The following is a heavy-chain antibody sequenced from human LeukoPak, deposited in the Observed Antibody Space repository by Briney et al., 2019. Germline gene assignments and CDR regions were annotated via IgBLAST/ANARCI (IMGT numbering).Heavy chain of an antibody. Sequence: PGRSLRLSCAASGFTFSSYGMHWVRQAPGKGLVWVSCVNADGSSTNYADSVKGRFTISRDNAKNTLYLQMNSLRAEDTAVYYCAKAGDIVATTQDYWGQGTLVTVSS. CDR3: AKAGDIVATTQDY. V-gene: IGHV3-74*01. CDR2: VNADGSST. D-gene: IGHD5-12*01. CDR1: GFTFSSYG. J-gene: IGHJ4*02.